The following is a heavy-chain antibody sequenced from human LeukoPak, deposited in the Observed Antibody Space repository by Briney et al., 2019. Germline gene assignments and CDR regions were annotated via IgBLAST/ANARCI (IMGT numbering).Heavy chain of an antibody. J-gene: IGHJ4*02. CDR2: IYYSGTT. V-gene: IGHV4-59*01. D-gene: IGHD5-18*01. CDR3: ARYGYSYGQYYFDY. CDR1: GGSISSYF. Sequence: SETLSLTCSVSGGSISSYFWSWIRQPPGQGLEWIGYIYYSGTTTYNPSLKSRVTMSVDTSNNQFSLKLTSVTAADTAVYYCARYGYSYGQYYFDYWGQGTLVTVSS.